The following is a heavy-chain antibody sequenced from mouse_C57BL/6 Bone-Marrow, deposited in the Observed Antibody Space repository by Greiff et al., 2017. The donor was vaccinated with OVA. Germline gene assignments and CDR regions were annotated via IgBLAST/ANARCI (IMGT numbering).Heavy chain of an antibody. CDR1: GYTFTSYW. CDR2: INPSNGGT. CDR3: ARDSYFDY. V-gene: IGHV1-53*01. J-gene: IGHJ2*01. Sequence: QVQLQQPGTELVKPGASVKLSCKASGYTFTSYWMHWVKQRPGPGLEWIGNINPSNGGTNYDEKFKRKATLTVDKYASTAYMQSSSLTSEDSAVDDWARDSYFDYWGQGTTRTVSS.